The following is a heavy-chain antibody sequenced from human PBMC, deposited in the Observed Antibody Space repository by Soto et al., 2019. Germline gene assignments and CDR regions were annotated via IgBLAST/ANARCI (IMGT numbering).Heavy chain of an antibody. Sequence: QVQLVQSGAEVKKPGSSVKVSCKASGGTFSSYTISWVRQAPGQGLEWMGRIIPILGIANYAQKFQGRVTITTEKSTSTAYMELSSLRSEDTAVYYCARKGEVYCSSTSCYLDDAFDIWGQGTMVTVSS. CDR2: IIPILGIA. CDR1: GGTFSSYT. D-gene: IGHD2-2*01. CDR3: ARKGEVYCSSTSCYLDDAFDI. V-gene: IGHV1-69*02. J-gene: IGHJ3*02.